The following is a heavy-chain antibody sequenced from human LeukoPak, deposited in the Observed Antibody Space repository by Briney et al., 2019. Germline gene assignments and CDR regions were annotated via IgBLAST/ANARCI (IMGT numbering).Heavy chain of an antibody. J-gene: IGHJ4*02. CDR3: ARGRGRSVTGDY. Sequence: ASVKVSCKASGYTLSTYAISWVRQAPGQGLEWVGWVDGYTGNSKSAQKLQGRVTLTRDTSTNTAYMEMRSLRSDDTAVCYCARGRGRSVTGDYWGQGTLLTVSS. D-gene: IGHD5-24*01. CDR2: VDGYTGNS. CDR1: GYTLSTYA. V-gene: IGHV1-18*01.